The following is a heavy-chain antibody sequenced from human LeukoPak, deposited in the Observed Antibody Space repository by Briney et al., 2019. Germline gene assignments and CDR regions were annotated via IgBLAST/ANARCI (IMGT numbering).Heavy chain of an antibody. CDR3: ARDNYYYDSSGYYHFDY. J-gene: IGHJ4*02. V-gene: IGHV3-9*01. D-gene: IGHD3-22*01. CDR1: GFTFDDYA. Sequence: SRSLRLSCAASGFTFDDYAMHWVRQAPGNGLEWVSGISWNSGSIGYADSVKGRFTISRDNAKNSLYLQMNSLRAEDTAVYYCARDNYYYDSSGYYHFDYWGQGTLVTVSS. CDR2: ISWNSGSI.